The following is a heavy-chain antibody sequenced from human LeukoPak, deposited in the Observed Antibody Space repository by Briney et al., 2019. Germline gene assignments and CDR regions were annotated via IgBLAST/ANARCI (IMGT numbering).Heavy chain of an antibody. CDR2: IYYSGST. CDR1: GGSISSSSYY. D-gene: IGHD6-6*01. V-gene: IGHV4-39*02. CDR3: AREYSSSFDP. Sequence: PSETLSLTCTVSGGSISSSSYYWGWIRQPPGKGLEWIGSIYYSGSTYYNPSLKSRVTISVDTSKNQFSLKLSSVTAADTAVHYCAREYSSSFDPWGQGTLVTVSS. J-gene: IGHJ5*02.